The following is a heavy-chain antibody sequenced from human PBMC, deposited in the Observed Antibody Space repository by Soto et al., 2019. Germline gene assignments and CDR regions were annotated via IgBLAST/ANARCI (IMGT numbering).Heavy chain of an antibody. Sequence: SETLSLTXTVSGGSISSSSYYWGWIRQPPGKGLEWIGIIYYSGSTYYNPSLKSRVTISVDTSKNQFSLKLSSVTAADTAVYYCARRWSGYGYNNWGQGTLVTVSS. CDR3: ARRWSGYGYNN. CDR1: GGSISSSSYY. V-gene: IGHV4-39*01. J-gene: IGHJ4*02. D-gene: IGHD3-3*01. CDR2: IYYSGST.